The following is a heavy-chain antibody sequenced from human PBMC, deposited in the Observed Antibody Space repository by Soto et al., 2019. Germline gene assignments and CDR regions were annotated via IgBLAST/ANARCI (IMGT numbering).Heavy chain of an antibody. CDR3: ARGAGVPMDY. V-gene: IGHV4-34*01. J-gene: IGHJ4*02. D-gene: IGHD3-10*01. Sequence: SETLSLTFGVNGGSFSGYYWKWLRQSPGKGLEWIGEIDHSGSTDYNPSLKSRLTISVDTSXRQFSLNLTSVTAPDTGCDFCARGAGVPMDYFGQGTLVTVSS. CDR2: IDHSGST. CDR1: GGSFSGYY.